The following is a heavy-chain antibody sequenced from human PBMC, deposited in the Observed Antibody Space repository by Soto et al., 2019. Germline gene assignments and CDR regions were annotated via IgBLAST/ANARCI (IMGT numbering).Heavy chain of an antibody. V-gene: IGHV3-7*01. CDR3: ARVGIVATITGPFFDY. J-gene: IGHJ4*02. CDR2: IKQDGSEK. CDR1: GFTFSSYW. Sequence: GGSLRLSCAASGFTFSSYWMSWVRQAPGKGLEWVANIKQDGSEKYDVDSVKGRFTISRDNAKNSLYLQMHSLRAEDTAVYYCARVGIVATITGPFFDYWGQGTLVTVSS. D-gene: IGHD5-12*01.